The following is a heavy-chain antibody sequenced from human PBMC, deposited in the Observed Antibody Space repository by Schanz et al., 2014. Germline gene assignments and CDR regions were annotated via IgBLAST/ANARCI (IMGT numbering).Heavy chain of an antibody. CDR1: GYTFSSNA. D-gene: IGHD3-9*01. CDR3: ARDHPHRGVTGYYNDV. CDR2: IYTGGRT. J-gene: IGHJ6*02. V-gene: IGHV3-66*01. Sequence: EVQLLESGGGLVQPGGSLRLSCVASGYTFSSNAMSWVRQAPGKGLEWVSTIYTGGRTYHADSVKGRFTISRDNSRNTQSLQMNSLRDEDTAVYYCARDHPHRGVTGYYNDVWGQGTSVTVSS.